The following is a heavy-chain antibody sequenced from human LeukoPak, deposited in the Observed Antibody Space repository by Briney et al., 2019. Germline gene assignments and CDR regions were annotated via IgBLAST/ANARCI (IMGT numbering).Heavy chain of an antibody. Sequence: GGSLRLSCAASGFTFSSYEMNWVRQAPGKGLEWVSYISSSGSTIYYADSVKGRFTISRDNAKNSLYLQMNSLRAEDTAVYYCARTPLGYCSSTSCYDGYYYMDVWGKGTTVTVSS. J-gene: IGHJ6*03. CDR2: ISSSGSTI. CDR3: ARTPLGYCSSTSCYDGYYYMDV. V-gene: IGHV3-48*03. D-gene: IGHD2-2*01. CDR1: GFTFSSYE.